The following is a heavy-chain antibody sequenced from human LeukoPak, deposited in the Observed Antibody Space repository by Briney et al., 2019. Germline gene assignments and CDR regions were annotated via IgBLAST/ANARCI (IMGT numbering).Heavy chain of an antibody. CDR2: FYTSGST. J-gene: IGHJ5*02. V-gene: IGHV4-4*07. Sequence: SETLSLTCNVSGGSINSYYWSWIRQPAGKGLEWIGRFYTSGSTNYNPSLKSRVTMSVDTSKNQFSLKLSSVTAADTAAYYCARDLLPGRADNWFDPWGQGTLVTVSS. CDR3: ARDLLPGRADNWFDP. CDR1: GGSINSYY. D-gene: IGHD2-15*01.